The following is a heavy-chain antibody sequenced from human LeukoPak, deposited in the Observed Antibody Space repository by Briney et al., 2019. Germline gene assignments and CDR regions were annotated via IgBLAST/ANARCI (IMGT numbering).Heavy chain of an antibody. D-gene: IGHD5-12*01. Sequence: GGSLRLSCAASGFTFSGYYMSWIRQAPGKGLEWVSYISSSSSYTNYADSVKGRFTISRDNAKNTLYLQRNSLRAEDTAVYYCARDSPGYGAYDLGWGQGTLVTVSS. V-gene: IGHV3-11*06. CDR2: ISSSSSYT. CDR1: GFTFSGYY. CDR3: ARDSPGYGAYDLG. J-gene: IGHJ4*02.